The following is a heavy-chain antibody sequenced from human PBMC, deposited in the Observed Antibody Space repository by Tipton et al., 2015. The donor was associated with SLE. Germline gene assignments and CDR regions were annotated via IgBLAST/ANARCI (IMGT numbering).Heavy chain of an antibody. CDR2: IIHSGVT. J-gene: IGHJ3*02. V-gene: IGHV4-34*12. Sequence: GLVKPSQTLSLTCAVYGESFNGYFWTWIRQPPGKGLEWIAEIIHSGVTNYNPSLRSRVTISVDTSKNQFSLKLSSVTAADTAVYYCAREPGQGIHDAFDIWGQGTMVTASS. CDR3: AREPGQGIHDAFDI. CDR1: GESFNGYF. D-gene: IGHD6-13*01.